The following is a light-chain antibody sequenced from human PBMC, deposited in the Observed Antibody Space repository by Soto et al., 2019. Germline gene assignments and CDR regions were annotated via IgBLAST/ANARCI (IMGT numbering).Light chain of an antibody. Sequence: QSALTQPASVSGSPGQSITISCTGTSSDVGGYNYVSWYQQHPGKAPKLMIYEVSNRPSGVSNRFSGSKSVNTASLTISGLQAEDEADYYCSSYTSSSTPVVFGGGTKFTVL. CDR2: EVS. CDR3: SSYTSSSTPVV. CDR1: SSDVGGYNY. V-gene: IGLV2-14*01. J-gene: IGLJ2*01.